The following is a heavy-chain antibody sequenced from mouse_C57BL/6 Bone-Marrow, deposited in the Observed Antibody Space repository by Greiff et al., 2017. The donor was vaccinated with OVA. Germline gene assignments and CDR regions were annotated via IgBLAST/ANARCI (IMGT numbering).Heavy chain of an antibody. Sequence: VQLKESGPELVKPGASVKIPCKASGYTFTDYNMDWVKQSHGKSLEWIGDINPNNGGTIYNQKFKGKATLTVDKSSSTAYMELRSLTSEDTAVYYCARHGTFDYWGQGTTLTVSS. V-gene: IGHV1-18*01. J-gene: IGHJ2*01. CDR2: INPNNGGT. CDR1: GYTFTDYN. CDR3: ARHGTFDY.